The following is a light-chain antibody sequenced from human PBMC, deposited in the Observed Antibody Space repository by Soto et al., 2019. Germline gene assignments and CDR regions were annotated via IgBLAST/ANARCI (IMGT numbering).Light chain of an antibody. CDR3: QPYGSSNT. J-gene: IGKJ3*01. Sequence: EIVLTQSPGTLSLSPGERATLSCRASQSVSSSYLAWYQQKPGQAPRLLIYGASSRATGIPDRFSGSGSGTDFTLPISRLEPEDVAVYCGQPYGSSNTFGAGTKVDIK. V-gene: IGKV3-20*01. CDR2: GAS. CDR1: QSVSSSY.